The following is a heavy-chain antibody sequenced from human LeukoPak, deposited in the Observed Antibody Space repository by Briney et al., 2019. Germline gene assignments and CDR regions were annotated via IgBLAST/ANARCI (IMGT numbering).Heavy chain of an antibody. CDR2: IYYSGST. D-gene: IGHD2-21*02. V-gene: IGHV4-39*01. J-gene: IGHJ4*02. CDR1: GGSISSNYYY. Sequence: SETLSLTCTVSGGSISSNYYYWGWIRQPPGKGLEWIGSIYYSGSTYYNPSLKSRVTISVDTSKNQFSLKLSSVTAADTAVYYCAITIVVVTANRESYFDYWGQGTLVTVSS. CDR3: AITIVVVTANRESYFDY.